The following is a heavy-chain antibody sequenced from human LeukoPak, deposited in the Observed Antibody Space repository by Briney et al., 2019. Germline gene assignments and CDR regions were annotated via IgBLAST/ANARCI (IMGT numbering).Heavy chain of an antibody. CDR1: GFTFTTYG. Sequence: GGSLRLSCAASGFTFTTYGMSWVRQAPGKGLEWVSGIRGSGGSTFYADSVKGRFTISRDNSKNTLYLQMNSLRAEDTAVYYCVRDLPYFDPWGQGTLVTVSS. CDR3: VRDLPYFDP. J-gene: IGHJ5*02. V-gene: IGHV3-23*01. CDR2: IRGSGGST. D-gene: IGHD5/OR15-5a*01.